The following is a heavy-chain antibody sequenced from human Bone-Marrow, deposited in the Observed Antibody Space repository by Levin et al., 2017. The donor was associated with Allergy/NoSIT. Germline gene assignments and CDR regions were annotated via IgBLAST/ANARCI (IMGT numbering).Heavy chain of an antibody. Sequence: SETLSLTCTVSGSSISSGYYWGWIRQPPGKGLEWIGSIYHSGSTYYNPSLKSRVTISVDTSKNQFSLKLSSVTAADTAVYYCASAVGYSSSVGDYWGQGTLVTVSS. D-gene: IGHD6-6*01. V-gene: IGHV4-38-2*02. CDR3: ASAVGYSSSVGDY. CDR1: GSSISSGYY. CDR2: IYHSGST. J-gene: IGHJ4*02.